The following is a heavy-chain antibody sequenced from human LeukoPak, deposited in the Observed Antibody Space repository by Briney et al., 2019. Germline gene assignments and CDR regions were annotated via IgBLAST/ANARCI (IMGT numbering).Heavy chain of an antibody. CDR2: INWNGGST. CDR3: ARDASPSLSYYYYYMDV. Sequence: PGGSLRLSCAASGFTFDDYGMSWARQAPGKGLEWVSDINWNGGSTGYADSVKGRFTISRDNAKNSLYLQMNSLRAEDTALYYCARDASPSLSYYYYYMDVWGKGTTVTVSS. V-gene: IGHV3-20*04. J-gene: IGHJ6*03. CDR1: GFTFDDYG.